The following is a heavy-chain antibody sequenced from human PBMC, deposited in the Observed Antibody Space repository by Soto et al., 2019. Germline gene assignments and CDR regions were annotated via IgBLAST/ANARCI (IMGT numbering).Heavy chain of an antibody. V-gene: IGHV4-39*01. CDR1: GGSISSSSYY. D-gene: IGHD2-15*01. CDR3: ARPYCSGGSCYTREPFDI. Sequence: QLQLQESGPGLVKPSETLSLTCTVSGGSISSSSYYWGWIRQPPGKGLEWIGSIYYSGSPYYNPSLKSRVTIPVDTSKNQFSLKLSSVTAADTAVYYCARPYCSGGSCYTREPFDIWGQGTMVTVSS. J-gene: IGHJ3*02. CDR2: IYYSGSP.